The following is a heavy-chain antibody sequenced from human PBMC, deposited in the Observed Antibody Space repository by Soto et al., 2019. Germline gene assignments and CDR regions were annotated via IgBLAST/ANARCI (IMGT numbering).Heavy chain of an antibody. CDR2: IDTDGIGT. CDR3: VRLGGASEIDY. D-gene: IGHD2-15*01. J-gene: IGHJ4*02. Sequence: HPGGSLRLSCAASGFTFSSLWMHWVRQAPGKGLEWVSRIDTDGIGTSYADSVKGRFTISRDNAKNTLYLQMNSLRAEDTGVYYCVRLGGASEIDYWGQGNLVTVSS. V-gene: IGHV3-74*01. CDR1: GFTFSSLW.